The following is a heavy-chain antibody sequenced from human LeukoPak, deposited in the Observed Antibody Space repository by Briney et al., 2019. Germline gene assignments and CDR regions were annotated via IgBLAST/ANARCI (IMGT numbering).Heavy chain of an antibody. CDR2: INPNSGGT. V-gene: IGHV1-2*02. Sequence: ASVKVSCKASGYTFTGYYMHWVRQAPGQGLEWMGWINPNSGGTNYAQKFQGRVTMTRDTSISIAYMELSRLRSDDTAVYYCASPNESSGSYYYWGQGTLVTVSS. CDR1: GYTFTGYY. CDR3: ASPNESSGSYYY. J-gene: IGHJ4*02. D-gene: IGHD1-26*01.